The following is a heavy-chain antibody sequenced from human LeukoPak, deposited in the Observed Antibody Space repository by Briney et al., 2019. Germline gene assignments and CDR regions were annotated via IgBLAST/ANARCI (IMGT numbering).Heavy chain of an antibody. D-gene: IGHD3-9*01. CDR3: ARHRLRYFDWLEEGDAFDI. Sequence: SETLSLTCAVYGGSFSGYYWSWIRQPPGKGLEWIGEINHSGSTNYNPSLKSRVTISVDTSKNQFSLKLSSVTAADTAVYYCARHRLRYFDWLEEGDAFDIWGQGTMVTVSS. CDR2: INHSGST. CDR1: GGSFSGYY. V-gene: IGHV4-34*01. J-gene: IGHJ3*02.